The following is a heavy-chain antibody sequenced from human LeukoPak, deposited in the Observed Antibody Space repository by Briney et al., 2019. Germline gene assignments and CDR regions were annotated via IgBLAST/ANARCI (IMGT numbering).Heavy chain of an antibody. Sequence: PGGSLRLSCAASGFTFSSYWMNWVRQAPGKGLEWVANIKQDGGETHYVDSVKGRFTISRDNAKNSLYLQMNSLRAEDTAVYYCARVDTAMVPAEGETYYFDYWGQGTLVTVSS. CDR1: GFTFSSYW. J-gene: IGHJ4*02. CDR3: ARVDTAMVPAEGETYYFDY. D-gene: IGHD5-18*01. V-gene: IGHV3-7*01. CDR2: IKQDGGET.